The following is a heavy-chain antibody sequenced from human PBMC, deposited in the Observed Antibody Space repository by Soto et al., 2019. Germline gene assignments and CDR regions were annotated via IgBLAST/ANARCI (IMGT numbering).Heavy chain of an antibody. CDR1: GFSLSNARMG. V-gene: IGHV2-26*01. J-gene: IGHJ6*02. CDR3: ARTLGGVRGVIFYYGMDV. CDR2: IFSNDEK. D-gene: IGHD3-10*01. Sequence: QVTLKESGPVLVKPTETLTLTCTVSGFSLSNARMGVSWIRQPPGKALEWLAHIFSNDEKSYSTSLKSRLTISKDTSKSQVVLTMTNMDPVDTATYSCARTLGGVRGVIFYYGMDVWGQGTTVTVSS.